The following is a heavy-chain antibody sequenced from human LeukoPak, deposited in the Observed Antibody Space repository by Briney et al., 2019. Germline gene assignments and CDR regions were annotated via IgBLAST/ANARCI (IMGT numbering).Heavy chain of an antibody. V-gene: IGHV3-7*01. D-gene: IGHD6-6*01. J-gene: IGHJ5*02. CDR2: INEDASKK. CDR3: ATSTYSSSPS. CDR1: GFTFSNYW. Sequence: GGSLRLSCAASGFTFSNYWMIWVRQAPGKGLEWVANINEDASKKYYVDSVEGRFTISRDDAKNSLYLQMSSLRAEDTAMYYCATSTYSSSPSWGQGTLVTVSS.